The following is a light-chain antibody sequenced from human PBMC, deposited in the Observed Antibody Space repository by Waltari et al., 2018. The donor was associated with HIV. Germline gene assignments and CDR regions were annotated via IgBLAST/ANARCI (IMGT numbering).Light chain of an antibody. CDR1: NIGSKS. Sequence: SYVLTQPPSVSVAPGKTARITCWGNNIGSKSVHWYQPKPGQAPVLVTYYDSDRPSGIPERFSGSNSGNTATLTISRVEAGDEADYYCQVWDSSSDHWVFGGGTKLTVL. CDR3: QVWDSSSDHWV. J-gene: IGLJ3*02. V-gene: IGLV3-21*04. CDR2: YDS.